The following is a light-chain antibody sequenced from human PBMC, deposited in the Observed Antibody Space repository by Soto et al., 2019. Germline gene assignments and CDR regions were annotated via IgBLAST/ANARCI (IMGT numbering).Light chain of an antibody. V-gene: IGLV2-14*03. Sequence: QSALTQPASVSGSPGQSITISCTGTSSDVGGYNYVSWYQQHPGRAPQLLIYDVSHRPSGVSKRFSGSRSGNTASLTISGLEADDEADYYCSSYATSTPVLFGGGTELTVL. J-gene: IGLJ2*01. CDR2: DVS. CDR1: SSDVGGYNY. CDR3: SSYATSTPVL.